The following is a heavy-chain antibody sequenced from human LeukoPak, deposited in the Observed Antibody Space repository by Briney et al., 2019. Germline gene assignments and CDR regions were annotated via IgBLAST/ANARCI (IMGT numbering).Heavy chain of an antibody. D-gene: IGHD3-16*01. CDR2: IYYSGST. Sequence: PSETLSLTCTVSGASISSGDYYWSWIRQHPGKGLEWIGYIYYSGSTDYNPSLKSRVTISVDTSKNQFSLKLNSVTAADTAVYYCACPWGGAFDNWGQGTMVTVSS. CDR3: ACPWGGAFDN. V-gene: IGHV4-31*03. CDR1: GASISSGDYY. J-gene: IGHJ3*02.